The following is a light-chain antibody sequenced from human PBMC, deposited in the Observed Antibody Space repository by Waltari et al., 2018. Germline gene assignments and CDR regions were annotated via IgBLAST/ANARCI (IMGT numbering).Light chain of an antibody. CDR3: QQRSNWPRRT. Sequence: EIVLTQSPATLSLSPGERATLSCRASQSVSSYLAWYQQRPGQAPRLLIFDTSNRATGIPARFSGSGSGTDFTLTISSLEPEDFADYYCQQRSNWPRRTFGQGTKVEIK. CDR1: QSVSSY. CDR2: DTS. V-gene: IGKV3-11*01. J-gene: IGKJ1*01.